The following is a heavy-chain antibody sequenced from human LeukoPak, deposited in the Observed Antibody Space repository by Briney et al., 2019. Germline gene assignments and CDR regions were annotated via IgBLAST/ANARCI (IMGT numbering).Heavy chain of an antibody. J-gene: IGHJ4*02. D-gene: IGHD2-2*01. CDR3: ARHTSPTFDH. CDR2: INPSTGDR. CDR1: GYTFTSHD. V-gene: IGHV1-8*01. Sequence: LRASVTVSCKASGYTFTSHDINWVRQASGHGPERMGGINPSTGDRGYAQKFHGRVTITRSTSMNTAYMQLSSLRSEHTAMYYCARHTSPTFDHWRQGTLVRVPS.